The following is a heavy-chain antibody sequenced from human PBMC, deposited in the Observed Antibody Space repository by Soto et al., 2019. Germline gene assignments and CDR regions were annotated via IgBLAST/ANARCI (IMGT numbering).Heavy chain of an antibody. CDR1: GGSISSYY. D-gene: IGHD4-17*01. J-gene: IGHJ5*02. V-gene: IGHV4-59*01. Sequence: ASETLSLTCTVSGGSISSYYWSWIRQPPGKGLEWIGYIYYSGSTNYNPSLKSRVTISVDTSKNQFSLKLSSVTAADTAVYYCARADTVTSFINWFDPWGQGTLVTVSS. CDR2: IYYSGST. CDR3: ARADTVTSFINWFDP.